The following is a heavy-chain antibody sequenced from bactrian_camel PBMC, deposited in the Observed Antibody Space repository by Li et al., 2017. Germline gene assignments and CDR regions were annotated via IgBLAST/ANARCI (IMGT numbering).Heavy chain of an antibody. CDR3: AADQLYGTCRDVLDFPA. V-gene: IGHV3S1*01. CDR1: RSLYSGAC. J-gene: IGHJ4*01. Sequence: HVQLVESGGGSVQAGGSLRLSCVASRSLYSGACVGWLRQAPGKEREGVARIATGSGNTYYADSVKGRFTISQDNAKNTVYLQMNGLKPEDTGMYYCAADQLYGTCRDVLDFPARGQGTQVTVSS. CDR2: IATGSGNT. D-gene: IGHD6*01.